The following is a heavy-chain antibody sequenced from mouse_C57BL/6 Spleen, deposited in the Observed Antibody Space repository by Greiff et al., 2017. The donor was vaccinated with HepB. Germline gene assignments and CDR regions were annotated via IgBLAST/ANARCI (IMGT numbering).Heavy chain of an antibody. Sequence: VQLQQSGAELVKPGASVKLSCKASGYTFTSYWMQWVKQRPGQGLEWIGEIDPSDSDTNSNQKFKGKATLTVDTSSSTAYMQLSSLQSENSAVFYGASSAYNDYDEPYWVDYWGQGTTLTVAS. CDR1: GYTFTSYW. V-gene: IGHV1-50*01. D-gene: IGHD2-4*01. J-gene: IGHJ2*01. CDR3: ASSAYNDYDEPYWVDY. CDR2: IDPSDSDT.